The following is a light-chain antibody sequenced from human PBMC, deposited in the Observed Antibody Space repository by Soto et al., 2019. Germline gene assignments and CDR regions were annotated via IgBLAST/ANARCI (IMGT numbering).Light chain of an antibody. V-gene: IGLV2-8*01. CDR3: TSFAGSNNLI. J-gene: IGLJ2*01. CDR1: TSDIDTHNF. Sequence: QPVLTQPPSASGSPGQSVTISCTGATSDIDTHNFVSWYQHHPGKAPKLMIYEVYKRPSGVSDRFSGSKSGNTASLTVSGLQAEDEADYYCTSFAGSNNLIFGGGTQLTVL. CDR2: EVY.